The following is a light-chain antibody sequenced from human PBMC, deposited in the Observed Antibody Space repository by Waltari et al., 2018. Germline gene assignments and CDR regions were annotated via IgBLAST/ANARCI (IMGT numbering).Light chain of an antibody. CDR3: TSYAGNNNLV. CDR1: SSDIGGYHY. V-gene: IGLV2-8*01. CDR2: EVS. J-gene: IGLJ2*01. Sequence: QSALTQPPSASGSPGQSVTISCTGTSSDIGGYHYVSWYQQHPGKAPKLMIYEVSKRPSGVPARFSVSKSGNTASLTVSGLQAEDEADYYCTSYAGNNNLVFGGGTKLTVL.